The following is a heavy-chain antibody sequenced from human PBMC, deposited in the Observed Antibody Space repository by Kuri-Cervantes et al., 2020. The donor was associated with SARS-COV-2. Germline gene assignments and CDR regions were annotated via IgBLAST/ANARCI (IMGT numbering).Heavy chain of an antibody. Sequence: GESLKISCAASAFTFNNYGMSWVRQAPGKGLEWVAIISYSGENTYYADSVKGRFTISRDNSKNTVSLHMNSLRAEDTAMYYCARGAANYYYMDVWGKGTTVTVSS. V-gene: IGHV3-23*01. CDR1: AFTFNNYG. J-gene: IGHJ6*03. CDR3: ARGAANYYYMDV. CDR2: ISYSGENT. D-gene: IGHD3-16*01.